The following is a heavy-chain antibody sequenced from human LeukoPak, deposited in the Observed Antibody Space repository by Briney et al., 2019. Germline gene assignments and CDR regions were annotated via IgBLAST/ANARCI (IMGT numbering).Heavy chain of an antibody. V-gene: IGHV1-69*05. CDR1: GYSFTSYD. CDR2: IIPIFGTA. J-gene: IGHJ6*03. Sequence: GASVKVSCKASGYSFTSYDINWVRQAPGQGLEWMGGIIPIFGTANYAQKFQGRVTITTDESTSTAYMELSSLRSEDTAVYYCARDRNLGYGSGSYYLYYYYMDVWGKGTTVTVSS. D-gene: IGHD3-10*01. CDR3: ARDRNLGYGSGSYYLYYYYMDV.